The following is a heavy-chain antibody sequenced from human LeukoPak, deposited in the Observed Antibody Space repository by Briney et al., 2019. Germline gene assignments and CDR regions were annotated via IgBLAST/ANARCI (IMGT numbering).Heavy chain of an antibody. V-gene: IGHV3-21*01. CDR3: SRTDCSITNCPVAMDV. D-gene: IGHD2-2*01. CDR1: GFTFSSYS. CDR2: ISSSSGFI. J-gene: IGHJ6*02. Sequence: GGSLRLSCAASGFTFSSYSMKWVRQAPGKGLEGVSSISSSSGFIYYADSVRGRFTISRDNAKNSLFLQMNSLRAEDTAVYYCSRTDCSITNCPVAMDVWGQGTTVTVSS.